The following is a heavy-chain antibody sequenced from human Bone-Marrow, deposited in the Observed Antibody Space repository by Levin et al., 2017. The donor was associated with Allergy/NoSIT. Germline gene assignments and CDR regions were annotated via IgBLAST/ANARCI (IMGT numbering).Heavy chain of an antibody. D-gene: IGHD6-19*01. Sequence: GGSLRLSCAVSGFTFRSFEMNWVRQPPGKGLEWLSYIGRSGNTIQYADSVKGRFIISEDNAKNSLYLQLNSLRAEDTAVYYCARDGGSGWEFDYWGQGTLVTVSS. J-gene: IGHJ4*02. V-gene: IGHV3-48*03. CDR1: GFTFRSFE. CDR2: IGRSGNTI. CDR3: ARDGGSGWEFDY.